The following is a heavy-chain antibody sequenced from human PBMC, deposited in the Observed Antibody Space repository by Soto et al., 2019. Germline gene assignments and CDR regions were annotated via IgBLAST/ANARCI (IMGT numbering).Heavy chain of an antibody. CDR3: AKTASMTIRDGFDH. Sequence: EVQVLESGGGLVQPGGSLRLSCAASGFTFSSYAMSWVRQAPGQALEWVSAIRGSGSNPYYADSVKGRFTISRDNSKNTLYLQLNSLRAEDTARYYCAKTASMTIRDGFDHWGQGTLVTVSS. CDR1: GFTFSSYA. J-gene: IGHJ4*02. V-gene: IGHV3-23*01. D-gene: IGHD4-17*01. CDR2: IRGSGSNP.